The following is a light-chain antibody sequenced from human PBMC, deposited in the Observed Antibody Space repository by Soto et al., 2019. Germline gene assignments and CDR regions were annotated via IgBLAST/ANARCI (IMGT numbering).Light chain of an antibody. CDR3: AALDDNLNGYV. Sequence: QSVLTQPPSASGTPGQRVTISCSGSSSNIGSNTVNWYQHLPGTAPKLLIYINSQRPSGVPDRFSGSKSATSASLAISGLQSEDEADYYCAALDDNLNGYVFGTGTKVTVL. CDR1: SSNIGSNT. V-gene: IGLV1-44*01. CDR2: INS. J-gene: IGLJ1*01.